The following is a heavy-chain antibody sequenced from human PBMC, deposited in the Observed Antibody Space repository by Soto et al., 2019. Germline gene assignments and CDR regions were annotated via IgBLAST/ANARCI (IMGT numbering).Heavy chain of an antibody. V-gene: IGHV1-8*01. CDR2: MNPNSGNT. D-gene: IGHD6-19*01. Sequence: ASVKVSCKASGYTFTSYDINWVRQATGQGLEWMGWMNPNSGNTGYAQKFQGRVTMTRNTSISTAYMELSSLRSEDTAVYYCASAVAQKYYYYYYYMDVWGKGTTVTVSS. J-gene: IGHJ6*03. CDR3: ASAVAQKYYYYYYYMDV. CDR1: GYTFTSYD.